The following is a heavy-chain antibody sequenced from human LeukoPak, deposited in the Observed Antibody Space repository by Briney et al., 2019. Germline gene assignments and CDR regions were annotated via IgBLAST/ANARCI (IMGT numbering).Heavy chain of an antibody. Sequence: SETLSLTCTVSGGSISSGSYYWGWIRQPPGKGLEWIGSIYYSGSTYYNPSLKSRVTISVDTSKTQFSLKLSSVTAADTAVYYCARGITMVRGVYYGLDVWGQGTTVTVSS. J-gene: IGHJ6*02. V-gene: IGHV4-39*07. CDR3: ARGITMVRGVYYGLDV. CDR2: IYYSGST. CDR1: GGSISSGSYY. D-gene: IGHD3-10*01.